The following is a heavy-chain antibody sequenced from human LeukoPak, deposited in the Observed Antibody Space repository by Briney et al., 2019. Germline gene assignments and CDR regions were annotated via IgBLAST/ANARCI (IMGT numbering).Heavy chain of an antibody. J-gene: IGHJ6*02. CDR1: GFTFSTYT. Sequence: PGGSLRLSCAASGFTFSTYTMAWVRQAPGGGLEWVSGIGGDGGGGTYYADSVKGRFTISRDNAKKSLYLQMNSLRDEDTAVYYCARDQGSGIYYGMDVWGQGTTVTVSS. CDR2: IGGDGGGGT. CDR3: ARDQGSGIYYGMDV. V-gene: IGHV3-23*01. D-gene: IGHD3-10*01.